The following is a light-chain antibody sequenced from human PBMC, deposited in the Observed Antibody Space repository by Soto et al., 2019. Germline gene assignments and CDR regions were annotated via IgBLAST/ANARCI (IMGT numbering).Light chain of an antibody. V-gene: IGKV1-5*01. CDR1: QSVTNI. CDR2: DAS. CDR3: QQYNDWSSR. J-gene: IGKJ2*03. Sequence: DIQMTQSPSTLTASVGDRVTITCRSSQSVTNILAWYQQKPGKAPKLLIYDASTLEDGVPSRFSGSGSGTQFTLTISSVQPDDYATYYCQQYNDWSSRFGQGTKLEIK.